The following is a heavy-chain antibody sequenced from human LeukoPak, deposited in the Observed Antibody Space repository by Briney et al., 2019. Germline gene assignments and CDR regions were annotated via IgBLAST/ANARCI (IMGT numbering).Heavy chain of an antibody. V-gene: IGHV4-34*01. CDR1: GGSFSGYY. CDR3: AGRFGYYGSGSYPMDV. D-gene: IGHD3-10*01. Sequence: SETLSLTCAVYGGSFSGYYWSWIRQPPGKGLEWIGEINHSGSTNYNPSLKSRVTISVDTSKNQFSLKLSSVTAADTAVYYCAGRFGYYGSGSYPMDVWGKGTTVTVSS. CDR2: INHSGST. J-gene: IGHJ6*03.